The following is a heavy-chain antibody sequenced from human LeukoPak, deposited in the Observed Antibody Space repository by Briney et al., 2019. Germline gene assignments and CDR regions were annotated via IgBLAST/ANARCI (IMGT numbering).Heavy chain of an antibody. D-gene: IGHD6-19*01. J-gene: IGHJ6*03. CDR1: GYTFTSYG. CDR2: ISAYNGNT. V-gene: IGHV1-18*01. Sequence: ASVKVSCKASGYTFTSYGISWVRQAPGQGLEWMGWISAYNGNTNYAQKLQGRVTMTTDTSKSTAYMELRSLRSDDTAVYYCARDPYSSGWYGENYYYYYTDVWGKGTTVTVSS. CDR3: ARDPYSSGWYGENYYYYYTDV.